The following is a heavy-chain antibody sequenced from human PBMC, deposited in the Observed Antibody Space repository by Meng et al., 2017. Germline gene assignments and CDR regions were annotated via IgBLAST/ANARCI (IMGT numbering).Heavy chain of an antibody. J-gene: IGHJ4*02. D-gene: IGHD4-17*01. V-gene: IGHV4-61*01. Sequence: QVQLKEPGPGLGGPSGTRSLPCAVSGGSVGIGNYYWSWIRQPPGKGLEWIGYIVYRGSTTYNPSLKTRVTISVDTSKNQFSLKLTSVTAADTAVYFCARDVGGDYETLFDYWGQGTLVTVSS. CDR1: GGSVGIGNYY. CDR3: ARDVGGDYETLFDY. CDR2: IVYRGST.